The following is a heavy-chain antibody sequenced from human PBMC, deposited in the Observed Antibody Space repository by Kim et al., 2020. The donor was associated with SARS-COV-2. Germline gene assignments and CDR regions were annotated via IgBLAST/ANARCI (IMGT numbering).Heavy chain of an antibody. CDR3: ARADLYGMDV. Sequence: KHYADSGKGRLTIARDNSKNTLYLQMNRLRAEDTAVYYCARADLYGMDVWGQGTTVTVSS. V-gene: IGHV3-30*01. CDR2: K. J-gene: IGHJ6*02.